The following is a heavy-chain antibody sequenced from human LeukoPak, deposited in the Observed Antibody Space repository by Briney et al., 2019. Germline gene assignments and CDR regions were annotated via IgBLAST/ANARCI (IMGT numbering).Heavy chain of an antibody. CDR2: IYYSGST. CDR1: GGSVSSGSYY. J-gene: IGHJ4*02. V-gene: IGHV4-61*01. CDR3: ARTSAEWLFDY. D-gene: IGHD6-19*01. Sequence: SQTLSLTCTVSGGSVSSGSYYWSWIRQPPGKGLEWIGYIYYSGSTNYNPSLKSRVTISVDKSKNQFSLKLSSVTAADTAVYYCARTSAEWLFDYWGQGTLVTVSS.